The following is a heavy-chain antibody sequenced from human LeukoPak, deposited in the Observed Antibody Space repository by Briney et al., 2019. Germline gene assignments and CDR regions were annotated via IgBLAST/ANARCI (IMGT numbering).Heavy chain of an antibody. D-gene: IGHD5-12*01. Sequence: GGSLRLSCAASGFTFSSYAMHWVRQAPGKGLEWVALISYDGSINDYADSVKGRFTISRDNSKNSLYLQMNSLRVEDTALYYCARDSGYPDYWGQGTLVTVSS. CDR2: ISYDGSIN. J-gene: IGHJ4*02. CDR3: ARDSGYPDY. CDR1: GFTFSSYA. V-gene: IGHV3-30*04.